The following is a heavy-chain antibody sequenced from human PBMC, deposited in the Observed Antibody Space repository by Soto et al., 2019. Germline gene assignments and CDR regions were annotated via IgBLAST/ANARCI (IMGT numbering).Heavy chain of an antibody. J-gene: IGHJ4*02. CDR1: GFTFSSYS. V-gene: IGHV3-21*01. Sequence: EVQLVESGGGLVKPGGSLRLSCAASGFTFSSYSMNWVRQAPGKGLEWVSSISSSSSYIYYADSVKGRFTISRDNATNSLYLQMNSLRAEDTAVYYCAREPHYYDSSGYYYDYWGQGTLVTVSS. D-gene: IGHD3-22*01. CDR2: ISSSSSYI. CDR3: AREPHYYDSSGYYYDY.